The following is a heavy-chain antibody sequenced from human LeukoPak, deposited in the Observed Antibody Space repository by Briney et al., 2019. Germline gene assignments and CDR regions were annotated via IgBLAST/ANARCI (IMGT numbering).Heavy chain of an antibody. V-gene: IGHV1-2*06. CDR2: INPNSGGT. CDR3: ARRKGEPNIFDS. CDR1: GYTFTSYY. Sequence: ASVKVSCKASGYTFTSYYMHWVRQAPGQGLEWMGRINPNSGGTNYAQKFQGRVTMTRDTSVSTAYMELSRLRSDDTAVYYCARRKGEPNIFDSWGQGTLVTVSS. D-gene: IGHD3-16*01. J-gene: IGHJ4*02.